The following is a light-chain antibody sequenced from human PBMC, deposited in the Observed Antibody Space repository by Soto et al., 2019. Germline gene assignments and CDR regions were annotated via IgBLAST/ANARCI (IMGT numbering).Light chain of an antibody. V-gene: IGKV3-15*01. Sequence: EIVLTQSPDTLSLSPGERATLSCRASQSVSSSDLAWYQQKPGQAPRLLIYGASTRATGIPARFSGSGSGTEFTLTISSLQSEDFAVYYCQQYNNWPRTFGQGTKVDIK. J-gene: IGKJ1*01. CDR2: GAS. CDR3: QQYNNWPRT. CDR1: QSVSSSD.